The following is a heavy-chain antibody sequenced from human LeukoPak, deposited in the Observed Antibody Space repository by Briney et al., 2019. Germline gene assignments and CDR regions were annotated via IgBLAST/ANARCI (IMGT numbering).Heavy chain of an antibody. CDR3: AKYRRFLEWFDY. J-gene: IGHJ4*02. CDR2: ISGSGANT. Sequence: GGSLRLSCAASGFTFSSYAMSWVRQAPGEGLEWVSAISGSGANTYHADSLKGRFTISRDNSKNTLYLQMNSLRAEDTAVYYCAKYRRFLEWFDYWGQGTLVTVSS. D-gene: IGHD3-3*01. V-gene: IGHV3-23*01. CDR1: GFTFSSYA.